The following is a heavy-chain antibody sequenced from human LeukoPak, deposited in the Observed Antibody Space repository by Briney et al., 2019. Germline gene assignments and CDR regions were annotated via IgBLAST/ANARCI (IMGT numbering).Heavy chain of an antibody. CDR3: ARDPVRSMDSGSYYDY. CDR2: ISAYNGNT. D-gene: IGHD1-26*01. J-gene: IGHJ4*02. Sequence: GASVKVSCKASGYTFTSYGISWVRQAPGQGLEWMGWISAYNGNTNYAQKPQGRVTMTTDTSTSTAYLELRSLRSDDTAVYYCARDPVRSMDSGSYYDYWGQGTLVTVSS. V-gene: IGHV1-18*01. CDR1: GYTFTSYG.